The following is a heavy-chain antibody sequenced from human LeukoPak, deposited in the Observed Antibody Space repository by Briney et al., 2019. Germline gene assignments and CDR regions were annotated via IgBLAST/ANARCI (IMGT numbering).Heavy chain of an antibody. D-gene: IGHD3-3*01. CDR3: ASGYWENKLDY. CDR2: ISWNSGSI. CDR1: GFTFDDYA. Sequence: SLRLSCAASGFTFDDYAMHWVRQAPGKGLEWVPGISWNSGSIGYADSVKGRFTISRDNAKNSLYLQMNSLRAEDTAVYYCASGYWENKLDYWGQGTLVTVSS. V-gene: IGHV3-9*01. J-gene: IGHJ4*02.